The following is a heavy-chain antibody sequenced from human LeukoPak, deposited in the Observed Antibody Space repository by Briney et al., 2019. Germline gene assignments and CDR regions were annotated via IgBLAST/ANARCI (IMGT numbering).Heavy chain of an antibody. CDR1: GYTFTGYY. CDR2: INPNSGGT. J-gene: IGHJ6*02. V-gene: IGHV1-2*04. Sequence: ASVKVSCKASGYTFTGYYMHWVRQAPGQGLEWMGWINPNSGGTNYAQKFQGWVTMTRDTSTSTAYMELSRLRSDDTAVYYCARSPAPVDTAMTYYYYYGMDVWGQGTTVTVSS. D-gene: IGHD5-18*01. CDR3: ARSPAPVDTAMTYYYYYGMDV.